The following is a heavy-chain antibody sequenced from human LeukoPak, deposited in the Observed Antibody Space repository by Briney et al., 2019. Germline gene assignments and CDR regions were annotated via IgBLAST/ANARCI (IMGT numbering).Heavy chain of an antibody. CDR2: IYHSGST. V-gene: IGHV4-4*02. J-gene: IGHJ4*02. D-gene: IGHD3-9*01. CDR1: GGSISSSNW. Sequence: SETLSLTCTVSGGSISSSNWWSWVRQPPGKGLEWIGEIYHSGSTNYNPSLKSRVTISVDKSKNQFSLKLSSVTAADTAVYYCARLTGYYDILTGYDYWGQGTLVTVSS. CDR3: ARLTGYYDILTGYDY.